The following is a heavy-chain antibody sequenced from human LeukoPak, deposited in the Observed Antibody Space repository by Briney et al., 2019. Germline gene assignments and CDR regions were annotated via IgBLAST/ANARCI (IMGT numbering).Heavy chain of an antibody. CDR1: GYTFTNYG. CDR2: VSTSNPHT. D-gene: IGHD3-3*01. CDR3: ARDRFLWGLGSWFDL. J-gene: IGHJ5*02. V-gene: IGHV1-18*01. Sequence: SVKVSCKTSGYTFTNYGISWVRQAPGQGLEWMGWVSTSNPHTNYAPKFRGRVIMTIDTSTTTAYLEMRSLTSDDTAVYYCARDRFLWGLGSWFDLWGQGTLVTVIS.